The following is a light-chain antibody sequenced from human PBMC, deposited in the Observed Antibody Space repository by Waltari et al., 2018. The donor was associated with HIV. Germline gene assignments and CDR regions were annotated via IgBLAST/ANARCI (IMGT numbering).Light chain of an antibody. J-gene: IGLJ3*02. V-gene: IGLV1-47*01. CDR3: AAWDASLSAWV. CDR1: SSNIGSHY. CDR2: MNK. Sequence: QSVLTQPPSASGTPGQRVTISCSGSSSNIGSHYVYWYQQLPGTAPKLLIYMNKQRPSGVPDRFSGSKSGTSASLAISGLRSEDEADYYCAAWDASLSAWVFGGGTKLTVL.